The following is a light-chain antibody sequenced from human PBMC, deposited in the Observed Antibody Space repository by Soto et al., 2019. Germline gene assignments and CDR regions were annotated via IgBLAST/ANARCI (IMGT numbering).Light chain of an antibody. CDR3: QSYDSRRSDHV. J-gene: IGLJ1*01. Sequence: QSVLTQPPSVSGAPGQRVTISCTGNSSNIGANYDVHWYQQFPGGAPKLLIFGNNNRPSGVPDRFSGSQSGTLASLVITGLPSGDATDYYCQSYDSRRSDHVFGTGTKVTVL. V-gene: IGLV1-40*01. CDR1: SSNIGANYD. CDR2: GNN.